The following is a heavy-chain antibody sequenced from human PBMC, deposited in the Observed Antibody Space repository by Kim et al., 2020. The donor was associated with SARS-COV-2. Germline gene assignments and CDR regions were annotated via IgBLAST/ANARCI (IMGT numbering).Heavy chain of an antibody. CDR1: GGSISSYY. CDR2: IYYSGST. Sequence: SETLSLTCTVSGGSISSYYWSWIRQPPGKGLEWIGYIYYSGSTNYNPSLKSRVTISVDTSKNQFSLKLSSVTAADTAVYYCARDRSYGPPGWFDPWGQGT. D-gene: IGHD5-18*01. J-gene: IGHJ5*02. V-gene: IGHV4-59*01. CDR3: ARDRSYGPPGWFDP.